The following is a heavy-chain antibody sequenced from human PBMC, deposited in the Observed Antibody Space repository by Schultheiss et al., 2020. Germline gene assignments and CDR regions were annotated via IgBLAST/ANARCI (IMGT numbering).Heavy chain of an antibody. CDR3: AREPGENWPVQSYGMDV. Sequence: SVKVSCKASGFTFTSSAVQWVRQARGQRLEWIGWIVVGSGNTNYAQKFQERVTITRDMSTSTAYMELSSLRSEDTAVYYCAREPGENWPVQSYGMDVWGQGTTVTVSS. CDR1: GFTFTSSA. V-gene: IGHV1-58*01. CDR2: IVVGSGNT. D-gene: IGHD1-1*01. J-gene: IGHJ6*02.